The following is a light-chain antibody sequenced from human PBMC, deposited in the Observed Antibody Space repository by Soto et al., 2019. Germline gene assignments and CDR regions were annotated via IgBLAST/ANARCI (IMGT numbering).Light chain of an antibody. CDR1: QDISNY. CDR3: QQYDNLPIT. V-gene: IGKV1-33*01. Sequence: DIQMTQSPSSLSASVGDRVTITCQASQDISNYLNWYQQKPGKAPKLLIYDASNVETGVTSRFSGSGSGTDFTVTISSLQPEDIATYYCQQYDNLPITFGQGTRLEMK. J-gene: IGKJ5*01. CDR2: DAS.